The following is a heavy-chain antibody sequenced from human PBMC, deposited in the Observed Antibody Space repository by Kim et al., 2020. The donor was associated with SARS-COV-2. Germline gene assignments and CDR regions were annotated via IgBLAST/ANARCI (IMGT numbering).Heavy chain of an antibody. D-gene: IGHD3-22*01. CDR3: ARASHYYDSSGYLFDY. Sequence: SVKGRFTISRDNSKTTLYLQMNSLRAEDTAVYYCARASHYYDSSGYLFDYWGQGTLVTVSS. J-gene: IGHJ4*02. V-gene: IGHV3-30*07.